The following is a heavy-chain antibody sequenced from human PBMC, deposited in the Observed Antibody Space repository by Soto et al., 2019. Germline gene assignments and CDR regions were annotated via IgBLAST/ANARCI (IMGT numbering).Heavy chain of an antibody. CDR2: IDYSGST. D-gene: IGHD3-3*01. V-gene: IGHV4-39*01. CDR1: GGSISSSSYY. Sequence: QLQLQESGPGLVKPSETLSLTCTVSGGSISSSSYYWGWIRQPPGKGLEWIGSIDYSGSTYYNPSLKSRVTISVDTSKNQFSLKLSSVTAADTAVYFCARLGRGGVGQKPDYWGQGTLVTVSS. CDR3: ARLGRGGVGQKPDY. J-gene: IGHJ4*02.